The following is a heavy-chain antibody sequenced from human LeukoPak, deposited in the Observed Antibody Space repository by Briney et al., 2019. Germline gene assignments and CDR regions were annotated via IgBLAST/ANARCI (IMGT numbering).Heavy chain of an antibody. V-gene: IGHV4-34*01. J-gene: IGHJ5*02. Sequence: SETLSLTCAVYGGSFSGYYWSWIRQPPGKGLEWIGEINHSGSTNYNPSLKSRVTISVDTSKNQFSLKLSSVTAADTAVYYCARKSGVAVAGNWFDLWGQGTLVTVSS. D-gene: IGHD6-19*01. CDR3: ARKSGVAVAGNWFDL. CDR2: INHSGST. CDR1: GGSFSGYY.